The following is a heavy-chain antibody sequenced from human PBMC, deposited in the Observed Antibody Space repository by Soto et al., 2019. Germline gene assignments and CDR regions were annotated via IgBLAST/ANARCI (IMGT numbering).Heavy chain of an antibody. D-gene: IGHD6-13*01. J-gene: IGHJ6*02. CDR1: GGSISSYY. CDR2: IYYSGST. V-gene: IGHV4-59*01. Sequence: SETLSLTCTVSGGSISSYYWSWIRQPPGKGLEWIGYIYYSGSTNYNPSLKSRVTISVDTSKNQFSLKLSSVTAADTAVYYCARDSSSWGLTRYFYCMDVWGQGTTVTVSS. CDR3: ARDSSSWGLTRYFYCMDV.